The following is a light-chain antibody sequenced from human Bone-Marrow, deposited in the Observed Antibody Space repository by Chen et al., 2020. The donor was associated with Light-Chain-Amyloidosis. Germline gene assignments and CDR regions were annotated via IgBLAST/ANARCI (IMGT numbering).Light chain of an antibody. V-gene: IGLV2-14*01. CDR1: SSDVGGDTH. Sequence: QSALTHPASVSGSPGISITISCPGTSSDVGGDTHVSWYQQHPDKAPKLMIYEVTNRPSLVPDRFSGYKSDNTASLTISGLQTEDEADYFCGSYTITNSLVFGSGTRVTVL. CDR3: GSYTITNSLV. CDR2: EVT. J-gene: IGLJ1*01.